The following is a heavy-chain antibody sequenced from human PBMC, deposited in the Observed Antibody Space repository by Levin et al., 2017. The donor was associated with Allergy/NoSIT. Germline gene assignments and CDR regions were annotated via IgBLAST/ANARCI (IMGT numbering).Heavy chain of an antibody. J-gene: IGHJ4*02. V-gene: IGHV3-7*01. D-gene: IGHD5-12*01. Sequence: GESLKISCAASGFTFSSSWMSWVRQAPGKGLEWVANITPYVGEIHYLGAVESRFTISRDNVEKSLFLQMNSLRADDTALYFCTRDATRAPHDFWGQGTLVTVSS. CDR3: TRDATRAPHDF. CDR1: GFTFSSSW. CDR2: ITPYVGEI.